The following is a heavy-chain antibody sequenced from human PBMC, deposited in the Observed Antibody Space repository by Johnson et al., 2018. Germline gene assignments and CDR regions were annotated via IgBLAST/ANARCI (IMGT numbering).Heavy chain of an antibody. CDR1: GFTFSSYG. CDR2: ISYDGSNK. J-gene: IGHJ1*01. CDR3: ATAVTTSRYFQH. Sequence: QVQLVQSGGGVVQPGRSLRLSCAASGFTFSSYGMHWVRQAPGKGLEWVAVISYDGSNKYYADSVKGRFTISRDNSKNPLYLQMKSRRAEDTAGYYCATAVTTSRYFQHWGQGTLVTVSS. V-gene: IGHV3-30*03. D-gene: IGHD4-17*01.